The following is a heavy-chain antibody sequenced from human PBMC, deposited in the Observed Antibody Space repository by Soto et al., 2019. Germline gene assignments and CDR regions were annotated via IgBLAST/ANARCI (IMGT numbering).Heavy chain of an antibody. V-gene: IGHV1-69*13. CDR3: ANEAVACPGGFDY. CDR2: IIPIFGTA. J-gene: IGHJ4*02. Sequence: GASVMVSCKASGGTFSSYAISWVRQAPGQGLEWMGWIIPIFGTANYAQKFQGRVTITADESTSTAYMELSSLRSEDAAVYYCANEAVACPGGFDYWGQGTLVTVSS. CDR1: GGTFSSYA. D-gene: IGHD6-19*01.